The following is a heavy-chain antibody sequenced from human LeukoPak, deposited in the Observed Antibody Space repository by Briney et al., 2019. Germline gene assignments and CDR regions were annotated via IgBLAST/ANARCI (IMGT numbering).Heavy chain of an antibody. CDR1: GSTFSSYA. Sequence: GGSLRLSCAASGSTFSSYAMSWVRQAPGKGLEWVSAISGSGGSTYYADSVKGRFTISRDNSKNTLYLQMNSLRAEDTAVYYCAKSLGRTSSYSGMDVWGQGTTVTVSS. J-gene: IGHJ6*02. V-gene: IGHV3-23*01. CDR2: ISGSGGST. CDR3: AKSLGRTSSYSGMDV. D-gene: IGHD2-2*01.